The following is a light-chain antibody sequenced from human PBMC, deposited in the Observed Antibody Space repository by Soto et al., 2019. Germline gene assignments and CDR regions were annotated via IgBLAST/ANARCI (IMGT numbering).Light chain of an antibody. J-gene: IGLJ3*02. CDR3: AAWDDSLTGWM. V-gene: IGLV1-47*02. CDR2: SND. Sequence: QSVLTQPPSASGTPGQTVTISCSGSTSNMRNNDVYWYQQLPGTAPKLLIYSNDQRPSGVPDRFSGSKSGTSASLAISGLRSEDEPDYYCAAWDDSLTGWMFGGGTKVTVL. CDR1: TSNMRNND.